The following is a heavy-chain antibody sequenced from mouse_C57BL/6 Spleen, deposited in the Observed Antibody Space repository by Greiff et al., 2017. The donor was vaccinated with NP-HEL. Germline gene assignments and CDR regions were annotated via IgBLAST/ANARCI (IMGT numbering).Heavy chain of an antibody. Sequence: EVKLVESGGGLVQPKGSLKLSCAASGFSFNTYAMNWVRQAPGKGLEWVARIRSKSNNYATYYADSVKDRFTIYRDDSESMLYLQMNNLKTEDTAMYYCEGYGYDGRNAMDYWGQGTSVTVSS. CDR3: EGYGYDGRNAMDY. D-gene: IGHD2-2*01. V-gene: IGHV10-1*01. CDR1: GFSFNTYA. CDR2: IRSKSNNYAT. J-gene: IGHJ4*01.